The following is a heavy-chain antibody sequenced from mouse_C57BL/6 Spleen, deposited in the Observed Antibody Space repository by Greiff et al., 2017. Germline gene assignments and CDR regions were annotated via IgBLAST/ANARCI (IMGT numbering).Heavy chain of an antibody. Sequence: EVKLMEPGGGLVKPGGSLKLSCAASGFTFSSYAMSWVRQTPEKRLEWVATISDGGSYTYYPDNLKGRFTISRDNAKNTLYLHMSHLKSEDTAMYYCARESDGSSYDWYFGVWGTGTTVTVSS. CDR1: GFTFSSYA. D-gene: IGHD1-1*01. CDR3: ARESDGSSYDWYFGV. J-gene: IGHJ1*03. V-gene: IGHV5-4*01. CDR2: ISDGGSYT.